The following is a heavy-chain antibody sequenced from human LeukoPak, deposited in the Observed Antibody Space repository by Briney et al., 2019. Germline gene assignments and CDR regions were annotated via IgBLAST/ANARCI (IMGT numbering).Heavy chain of an antibody. CDR1: GFTFSSYG. Sequence: GGSLKLSCAASGFTFSSYGMHWVRQAPGKGLEWVAVISYDGSNKYYADSVKGRFTISRDNSKNTLYLQMNSLRAEDTAVYYCAKVLYDFWSGYSFDYWGQGTLVTVSS. D-gene: IGHD3-3*01. CDR3: AKVLYDFWSGYSFDY. J-gene: IGHJ4*02. CDR2: ISYDGSNK. V-gene: IGHV3-30*18.